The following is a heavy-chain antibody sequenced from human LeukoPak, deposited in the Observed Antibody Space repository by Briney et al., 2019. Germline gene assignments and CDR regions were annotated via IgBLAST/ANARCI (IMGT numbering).Heavy chain of an antibody. D-gene: IGHD3-16*01. CDR1: GFTFTSSA. J-gene: IGHJ4*02. CDR2: IVAGSGNT. V-gene: IGHV1-58*02. Sequence: SVKVSCKASGFTFTSSAMQWVRQARGQRLEWMGWIVAGSGNTNYAQKFQERVTITRDMSTSTAYMELSSLRSEDTAVYYCAAGAGGGFWSGFLWGQGTLVTVSS. CDR3: AAGAGGGFWSGFL.